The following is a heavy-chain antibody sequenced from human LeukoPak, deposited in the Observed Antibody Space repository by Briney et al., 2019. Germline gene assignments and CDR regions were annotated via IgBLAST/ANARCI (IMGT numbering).Heavy chain of an antibody. CDR2: ISGSGGST. CDR3: ARHYCSSTDCYEGYSCYYGMDV. D-gene: IGHD2-2*01. CDR1: GFTFSSYA. Sequence: GGSLRLSCAASGFTFSSYAMSWVRQAPGKGLEWVSAISGSGGSTYYADSVKGRFTISRDNSKNTLYLQMNSLRAEDTAVYYCARHYCSSTDCYEGYSCYYGMDVWGQGTTVTVSS. J-gene: IGHJ6*02. V-gene: IGHV3-23*01.